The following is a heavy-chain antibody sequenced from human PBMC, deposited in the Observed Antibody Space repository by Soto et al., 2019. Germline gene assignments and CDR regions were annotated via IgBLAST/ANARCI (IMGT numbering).Heavy chain of an antibody. CDR1: GGSISSGGYY. CDR2: IYYSGST. J-gene: IGHJ4*02. Sequence: ASETLSLTCTVSGGSISSGGYYWSWIRQHPGKGLEWIGYIYYSGSTYYNPSLKSRVTISVDTSKNQFSLKLSSVTAADTAVYYXARLDSSGYYYGYYFDYWGQGTLVTVSS. CDR3: ARLDSSGYYYGYYFDY. D-gene: IGHD3-22*01. V-gene: IGHV4-31*03.